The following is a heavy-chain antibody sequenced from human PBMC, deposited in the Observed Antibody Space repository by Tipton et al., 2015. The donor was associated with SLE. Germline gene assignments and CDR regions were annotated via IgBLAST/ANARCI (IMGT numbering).Heavy chain of an antibody. V-gene: IGHV4-61*09. D-gene: IGHD3-22*01. Sequence: TLSLTCSVSGGSISSGDHHWSWIRQPAGKGLEWIGNIYTSGNTIYNPSLKSRVSISGPTSKNQVSLKLSSVTAADTAVYYCARGRITMKMWGQGTLVTVS. CDR3: ARGRITMKM. J-gene: IGHJ4*02. CDR1: GGSISSGDHH. CDR2: IYTSGNT.